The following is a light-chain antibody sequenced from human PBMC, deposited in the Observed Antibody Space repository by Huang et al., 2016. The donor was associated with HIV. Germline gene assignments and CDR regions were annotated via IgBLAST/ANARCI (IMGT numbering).Light chain of an antibody. CDR2: GAS. J-gene: IGKJ2*01. Sequence: EVVMTQSPATLSVSPGERATLSCRASQRISSNLAWYQQKPGQAPRLLIYGASTRATGSPARFTGSGSGTEVTLTISSLQSEDYAVYFCQQYDDWPPYTFGQGTKLDIK. V-gene: IGKV3-15*01. CDR1: QRISSN. CDR3: QQYDDWPPYT.